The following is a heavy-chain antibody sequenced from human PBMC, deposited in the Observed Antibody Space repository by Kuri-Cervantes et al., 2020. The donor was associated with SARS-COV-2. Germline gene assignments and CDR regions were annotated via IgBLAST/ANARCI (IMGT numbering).Heavy chain of an antibody. CDR1: GYSISSGYY. CDR3: ARLPALPWYFDY. Sequence: SETLSLTCAVSGYSISSGYYWGWIRQPPGKGLEWIGSIYHSGSTYHNPSLKSRVTISVDTSKNQFSLKLSSVTAADTAVYYCARLPALPWYFDYWGQGTLVTVSS. CDR2: IYHSGST. V-gene: IGHV4-38-2*01. J-gene: IGHJ4*02.